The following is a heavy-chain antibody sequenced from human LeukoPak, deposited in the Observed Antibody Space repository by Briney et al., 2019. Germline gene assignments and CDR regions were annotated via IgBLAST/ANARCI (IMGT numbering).Heavy chain of an antibody. CDR1: GGSISSSSYY. Sequence: PSETLSLTCTVSGGSISSSSYYWGWIRQPPGKGLEWIGSIYYSGSTYYNPSLKSRVTISVDTSKNQFSLKLSSVTAADTAVYYCARSTAPPDYCMDVWGKGTTVTVSS. CDR3: ARSTAPPDYCMDV. V-gene: IGHV4-39*01. D-gene: IGHD4-11*01. J-gene: IGHJ6*03. CDR2: IYYSGST.